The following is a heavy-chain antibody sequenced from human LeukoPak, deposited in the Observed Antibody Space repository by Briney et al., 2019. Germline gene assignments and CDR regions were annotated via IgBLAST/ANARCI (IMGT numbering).Heavy chain of an antibody. CDR3: ARVAVAGKAGAFDI. J-gene: IGHJ3*02. V-gene: IGHV3-30-3*01. Sequence: GGSLRLSCAASGFTFSSYAMHWVRQAPGKGLEWVAVISYDGSNKYYADSVKGRFTISRDNSKNTLYLQMNSLRAEDTAVYYCARVAVAGKAGAFDIWGQGTMVTVSS. CDR2: ISYDGSNK. D-gene: IGHD6-19*01. CDR1: GFTFSSYA.